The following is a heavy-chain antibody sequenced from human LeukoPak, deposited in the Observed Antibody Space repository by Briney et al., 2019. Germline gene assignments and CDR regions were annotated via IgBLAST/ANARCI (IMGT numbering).Heavy chain of an antibody. Sequence: PGGSLRLSCAASGFTFSSYSMNWVRQAPGKGLEWVSSISSSSSYIYYADSVKGRSTISRDNAKNSLYLQMNSLRAEDTAVYYCAREYCSSTSCYLSDYYYGMDVWGKGTTVTVSS. CDR3: AREYCSSTSCYLSDYYYGMDV. CDR2: ISSSSSYI. V-gene: IGHV3-21*01. J-gene: IGHJ6*04. D-gene: IGHD2-2*01. CDR1: GFTFSSYS.